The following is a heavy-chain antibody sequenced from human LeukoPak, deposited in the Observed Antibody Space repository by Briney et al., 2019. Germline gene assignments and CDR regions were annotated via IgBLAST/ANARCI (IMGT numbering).Heavy chain of an antibody. V-gene: IGHV1-46*01. CDR3: ARDLGYCSSTSCLDNAHWFDP. Sequence: ASVKVSCKASGYTFTSYYMHWVRQASGQGLEWMGIINPSGGSTSYAQKFQGRVTMTRDTSTSTVYMELSSLRSEDTAVYYCARDLGYCSSTSCLDNAHWFDPWGQGTLVTVSS. D-gene: IGHD2-2*01. CDR2: INPSGGST. J-gene: IGHJ5*02. CDR1: GYTFTSYY.